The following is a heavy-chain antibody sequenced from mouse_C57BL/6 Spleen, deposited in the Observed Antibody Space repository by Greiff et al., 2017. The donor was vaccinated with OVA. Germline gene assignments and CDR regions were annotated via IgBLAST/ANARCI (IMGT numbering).Heavy chain of an antibody. J-gene: IGHJ3*01. CDR3: TREEYPLLRSAWFAY. CDR1: GFTFSSYA. D-gene: IGHD1-1*01. V-gene: IGHV5-9-1*02. Sequence: EVMLVESGEGLVKPGGSLKLSCAASGFTFSSYAMSWVRQTPEKRLEWVAYISSGGDYIYYADPVQGRCTISRDNARNTLYMQMSSLKSENTSIYYGTREEYPLLRSAWFAYWGQGTLVTVSA. CDR2: ISSGGDYI.